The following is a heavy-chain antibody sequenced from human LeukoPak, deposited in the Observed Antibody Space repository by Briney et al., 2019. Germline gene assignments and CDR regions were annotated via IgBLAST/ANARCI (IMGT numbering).Heavy chain of an antibody. V-gene: IGHV3-30-3*01. CDR1: GFTFSSYA. Sequence: PGRSLRLSCAASGFTFSSYAMHWVRQAPGKGLEWVAVISYDGSNKYYADSVKGRFTISRDNSKNTLYLQMNSLRAEDTAVYYCARDRIRFGEPQKNYYGMDVWGQGTTVTVSS. CDR2: ISYDGSNK. D-gene: IGHD3-10*01. J-gene: IGHJ6*02. CDR3: ARDRIRFGEPQKNYYGMDV.